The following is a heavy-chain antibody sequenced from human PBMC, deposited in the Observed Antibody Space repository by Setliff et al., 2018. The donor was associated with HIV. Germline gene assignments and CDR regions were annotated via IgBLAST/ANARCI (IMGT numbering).Heavy chain of an antibody. CDR3: ARLAREEYCRGRTCYPNWFDP. CDR1: GGSIRTYY. J-gene: IGHJ5*02. V-gene: IGHV4-59*08. Sequence: PSETLSLTCTVSGGSIRTYYWSWIRQPPGKGLEWIGYIFYSVNTNYNPSLKGRVTISVGTSKNQFSLKLSSVTAADTAVYYCARLAREEYCRGRTCYPNWFDPWGPGTLVT. CDR2: IFYSVNT. D-gene: IGHD2-15*01.